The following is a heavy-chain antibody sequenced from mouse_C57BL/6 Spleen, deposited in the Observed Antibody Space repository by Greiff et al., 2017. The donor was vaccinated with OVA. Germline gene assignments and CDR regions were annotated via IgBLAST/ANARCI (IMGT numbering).Heavy chain of an antibody. J-gene: IGHJ1*03. CDR1: GYTFTSYW. Sequence: QVQLQQPGAELVKPGASVKLSCKASGYTFTSYWMHWVKQRPGQGLEWIGMIHPNSGSTNYNEKFKSKATLTVDKSSSTAYMQLSSLTSEDSAVYYCARGNYYGSSYYWYFDVGGTGTTVTVSS. V-gene: IGHV1-64*01. D-gene: IGHD1-1*01. CDR3: ARGNYYGSSYYWYFDV. CDR2: IHPNSGST.